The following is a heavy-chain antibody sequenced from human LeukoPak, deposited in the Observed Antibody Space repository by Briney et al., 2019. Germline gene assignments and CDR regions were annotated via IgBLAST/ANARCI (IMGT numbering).Heavy chain of an antibody. CDR1: GGSFSGYY. J-gene: IGHJ6*03. D-gene: IGHD3-16*02. V-gene: IGHV4-34*01. CDR2: INHSGST. CDR3: ASLVKDYYMDV. Sequence: SETLSLTCAVYGGSFSGYYWSWIRQPPGKGLEWIGEINHSGSTNYNPSLKSRVTISVDTSKNQFSLKLSSVTAADTAVYYCASLVKDYYMDVWGKGTTVTISS.